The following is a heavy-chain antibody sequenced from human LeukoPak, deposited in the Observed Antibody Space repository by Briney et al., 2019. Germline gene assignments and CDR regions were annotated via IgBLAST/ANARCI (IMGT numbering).Heavy chain of an antibody. CDR2: INSDGSST. CDR1: GFTFSSYW. D-gene: IGHD5-18*01. CDR3: ARDRDTAMVDY. J-gene: IGHJ4*02. Sequence: GGSLRLSCAASGFTFSSYWMHWVRQAPGKGLVWVSRINSDGSSTIYADSVKGRFTISRDNDKNTLYLQMNSLRAEDTAVYYCARDRDTAMVDYWGQGTLVTVSS. V-gene: IGHV3-74*01.